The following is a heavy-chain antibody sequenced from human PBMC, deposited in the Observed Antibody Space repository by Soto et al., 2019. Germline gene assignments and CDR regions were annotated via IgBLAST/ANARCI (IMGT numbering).Heavy chain of an antibody. J-gene: IGHJ1*01. Sequence: TSETLSLTCTVSGGSISSGGYYWSWIRQHPGKGLEWIGYIYYSGSTYYNPSLKSRVTISVDTSKNQFSLKLSSVTAADTAVYYCAIYDSSGSRGFQHWGQGTLVTVSS. D-gene: IGHD3-22*01. CDR1: GGSISSGGYY. V-gene: IGHV4-31*03. CDR3: AIYDSSGSRGFQH. CDR2: IYYSGST.